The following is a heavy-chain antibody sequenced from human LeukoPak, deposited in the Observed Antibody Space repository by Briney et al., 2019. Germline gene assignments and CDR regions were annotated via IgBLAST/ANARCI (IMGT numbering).Heavy chain of an antibody. CDR2: ILPDGSNK. CDR1: GFIFSSYT. J-gene: IGHJ6*03. CDR3: ARAGELRYMDV. D-gene: IGHD3-16*01. V-gene: IGHV3-30*04. Sequence: GGSLRLSCAASGFIFSSYTMHWVRQAPGKGLEWVAVILPDGSNKYYADSVKGRFTISRDNAKNSLFLQMSSLRADDTAIYYCARAGELRYMDVWGKGTAVTVSS.